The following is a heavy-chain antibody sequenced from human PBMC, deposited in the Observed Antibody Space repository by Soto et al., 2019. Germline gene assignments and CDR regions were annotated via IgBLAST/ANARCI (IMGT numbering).Heavy chain of an antibody. CDR1: GYTFTGYY. CDR2: INPNSGGT. Sequence: ASVKVSCKASGYTFTGYYMHWVRQAPGQGLEWMGWINPNSGGTNYAQKFQGRVTMTRDTSISTAYMELSRLRSDDTAVYYCARDARYSSSSVPDSPDYWGQGTLVTVSS. CDR3: ARDARYSSSSVPDSPDY. D-gene: IGHD6-6*01. J-gene: IGHJ4*02. V-gene: IGHV1-2*02.